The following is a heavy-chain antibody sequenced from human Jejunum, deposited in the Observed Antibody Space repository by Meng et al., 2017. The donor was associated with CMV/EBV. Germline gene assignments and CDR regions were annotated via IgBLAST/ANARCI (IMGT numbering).Heavy chain of an antibody. V-gene: IGHV3-53*03. Sequence: SCAPSGFTVSNSFVAWSPQPPGKGLEWVSVMYNIGGTYYADSVRGLFAISRDNSKNTVFLQMNSLRVDDTAVYFCARADLHTHMDVWGHGTTVTVSS. CDR1: GFTVSNSF. J-gene: IGHJ6*02. D-gene: IGHD4-11*01. CDR2: MYNIGGT. CDR3: ARADLHTHMDV.